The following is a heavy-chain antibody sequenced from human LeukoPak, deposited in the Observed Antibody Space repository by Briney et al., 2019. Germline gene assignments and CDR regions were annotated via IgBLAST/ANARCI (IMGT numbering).Heavy chain of an antibody. CDR1: GFTFNSFA. CDR2: IGGGGDGT. J-gene: IGHJ3*02. D-gene: IGHD6-13*01. Sequence: GGSLRLSCAASGFTFNSFAMNWVRHAPGRGLEWVSGIGGGGDGTFYADSVKGRFTISRDISKNTLYLQMNSLRAEDTAIYYCAKDKQQLVSDAFDIWGQGTMVTVSS. V-gene: IGHV3-23*01. CDR3: AKDKQQLVSDAFDI.